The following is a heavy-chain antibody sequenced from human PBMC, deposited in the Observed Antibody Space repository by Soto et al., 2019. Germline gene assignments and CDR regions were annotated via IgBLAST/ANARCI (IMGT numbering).Heavy chain of an antibody. V-gene: IGHV3-23*01. CDR2: ISGSGGST. D-gene: IGHD3-10*01. J-gene: IGHJ5*02. CDR1: GFTFSSYA. CDR3: AKDPGNFPPDYYGSGSRVGWFDP. Sequence: EVQLLESGGGLVQPGGSLRLSCAASGFTFSSYAMSWVRQAPGKGLEWVSAISGSGGSTYYADSVKGRFTISRDNSKNTLYLQMNSLRAEDTAVYYCAKDPGNFPPDYYGSGSRVGWFDPWGQGTLVTVSS.